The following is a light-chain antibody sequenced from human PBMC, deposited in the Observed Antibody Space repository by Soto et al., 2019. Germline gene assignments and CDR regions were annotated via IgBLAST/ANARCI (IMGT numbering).Light chain of an antibody. Sequence: QSALTQPASVSGSPGQSITISCTGTSSDVGGYNYVSWYQQHPVKAPKLMIYEVSNRPSGVSNRFSGSKSGNTASLTISGLQAEDEADYLCSSYTSTTTLGFGNGTKVTV. CDR3: SSYTSTTTLG. V-gene: IGLV2-14*01. CDR2: EVS. J-gene: IGLJ6*01. CDR1: SSDVGGYNY.